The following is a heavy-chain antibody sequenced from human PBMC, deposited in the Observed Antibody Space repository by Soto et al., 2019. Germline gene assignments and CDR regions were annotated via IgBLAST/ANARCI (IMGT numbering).Heavy chain of an antibody. CDR1: GSPFDAYT. J-gene: IGHJ4*02. CDR3: ARVSYDVLAGQKRYFDS. V-gene: IGHV3-43*01. Sequence: GGSLRLSGSAPGSPFDAYTMHWVRHGPGKGPQWISLISWYGGRRLYSDSVKGRFTVSRYNSKNSLYLQMCVLTTEDTALYYCARVSYDVLAGQKRYFDSGGKGTLVTVPQ. CDR2: ISWYGGRR. D-gene: IGHD3-9*01.